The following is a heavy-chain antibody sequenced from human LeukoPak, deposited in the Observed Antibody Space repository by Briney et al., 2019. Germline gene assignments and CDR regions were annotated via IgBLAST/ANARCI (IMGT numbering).Heavy chain of an antibody. CDR3: AILTMVRGRDWFDP. D-gene: IGHD3-10*01. J-gene: IGHJ5*02. CDR2: IYYSGST. CDR1: GGSISSYY. V-gene: IGHV4-59*08. Sequence: SVTLSLTCTVSGGSISSYYWSWIRQPPGKGLEWIGYIYYSGSTNYNPSLKSRVTISVDTSKNQFSLKLSSVTAADTAVYYCAILTMVRGRDWFDPWGQGTLVTVSS.